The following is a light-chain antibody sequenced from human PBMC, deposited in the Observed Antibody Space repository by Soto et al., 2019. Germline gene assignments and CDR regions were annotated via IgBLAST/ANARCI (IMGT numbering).Light chain of an antibody. CDR1: SSDVGNYNY. J-gene: IGLJ1*01. Sequence: QSALTQPASVSGSPGQSITISCTGTSSDVGNYNYVSWYQQHPGKAPKVMIYEVSNRPSGVSNRFYGSKSGNTASLTISGLQAEDEADYYCSSYTSSSTLYVFGTGTKLTVL. V-gene: IGLV2-14*01. CDR2: EVS. CDR3: SSYTSSSTLYV.